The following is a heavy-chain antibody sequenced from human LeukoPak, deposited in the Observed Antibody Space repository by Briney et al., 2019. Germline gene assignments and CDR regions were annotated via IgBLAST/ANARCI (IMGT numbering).Heavy chain of an antibody. J-gene: IGHJ2*01. CDR2: ISYSSGSI. V-gene: IGHV3-23*01. CDR3: AKDVLRLNYGYFDL. CDR1: GFTLSNYA. D-gene: IGHD2-21*02. Sequence: GGSLRLSCAASGFTLSNYAMSWVRQAPGKGPEWVAGISYSSGSIYYSDSVKGRSTISRDNSKNTLYLQMNSLRADDTAVYYCAKDVLRLNYGYFDLWGRGTLVSVSS.